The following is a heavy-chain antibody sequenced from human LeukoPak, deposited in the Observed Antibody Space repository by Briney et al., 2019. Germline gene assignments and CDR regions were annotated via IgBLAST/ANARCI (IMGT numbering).Heavy chain of an antibody. Sequence: GESLKISCKGSGYSFTSYWISWVRQMPGKGLEWMGGIDPSDSYTNYSPSFQGHVTISADKSISTAYLQWSSLKASDTAMYYCARHDIVVVPAAIDAFDIWGQGTMVTVSS. D-gene: IGHD2-2*01. V-gene: IGHV5-10-1*01. CDR3: ARHDIVVVPAAIDAFDI. CDR2: IDPSDSYT. CDR1: GYSFTSYW. J-gene: IGHJ3*02.